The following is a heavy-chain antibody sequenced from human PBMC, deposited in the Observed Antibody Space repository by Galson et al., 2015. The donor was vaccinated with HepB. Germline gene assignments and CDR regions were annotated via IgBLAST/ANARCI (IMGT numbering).Heavy chain of an antibody. CDR1: GGSVNSGNHS. Sequence: TLSLTCAVSGGSVNSGNHSWTWIRQPSGKGLEWIGYIYYSGNIYYNSSLKGRATISVDTSKDQFSLKLSSVTAADTAVYYCASGITMIRGDSFDIWGQGTMVIVSS. V-gene: IGHV4-30-2*01. D-gene: IGHD3-10*01. J-gene: IGHJ3*02. CDR2: IYYSGNI. CDR3: ASGITMIRGDSFDI.